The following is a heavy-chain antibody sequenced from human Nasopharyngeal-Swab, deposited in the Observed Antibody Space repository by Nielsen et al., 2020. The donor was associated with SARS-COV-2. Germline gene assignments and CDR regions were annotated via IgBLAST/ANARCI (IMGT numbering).Heavy chain of an antibody. CDR3: ARGYFGRNWFDP. CDR1: GYTFTSYD. V-gene: IGHV1-2*02. CDR2: INPNSGGT. J-gene: IGHJ5*02. D-gene: IGHD2/OR15-2a*01. Sequence: ASVKVSCKASGYTFTSYDINWVRQAPGQGLEWMGWINPNSGGTNYAQKFQGRVTMTRDTSISTAYMELSRLRSDDTAVYYCARGYFGRNWFDPWGQGTLVTVSS.